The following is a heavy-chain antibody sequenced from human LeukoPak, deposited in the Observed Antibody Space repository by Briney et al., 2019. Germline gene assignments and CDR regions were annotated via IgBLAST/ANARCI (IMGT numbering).Heavy chain of an antibody. Sequence: SETLSLTCTVSGGSISSGTYYWSWIRQPAGKGLEWIGRIYTSGSTNYNPSLKSRVTISVDTSKNQFSLKLSSVTAADTAVYYCARGPKAVAVSWGQGTLVTVSS. CDR1: GGSISSGTYY. V-gene: IGHV4-61*02. D-gene: IGHD6-19*01. CDR3: ARGPKAVAVS. J-gene: IGHJ5*02. CDR2: IYTSGST.